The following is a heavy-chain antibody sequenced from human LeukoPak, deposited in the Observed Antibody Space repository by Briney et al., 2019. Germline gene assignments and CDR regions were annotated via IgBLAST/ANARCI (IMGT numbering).Heavy chain of an antibody. CDR2: ISYDGSNK. D-gene: IGHD5-24*01. J-gene: IGHJ3*02. CDR3: AKGGPRGRDGYTDAFDI. V-gene: IGHV3-30*18. Sequence: GGSLRLSCAASGFTFSSYGMHWVRQAPGKGLEWVAVISYDGSNKYYADSVKGRFTISRDNSKNTLYLQMNSLRAEDTAVYYCAKGGPRGRDGYTDAFDIWGQGTTVTVSS. CDR1: GFTFSSYG.